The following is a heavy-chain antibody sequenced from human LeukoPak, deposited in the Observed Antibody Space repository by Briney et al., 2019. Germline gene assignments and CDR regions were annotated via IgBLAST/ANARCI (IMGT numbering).Heavy chain of an antibody. CDR3: ARVDSWWLQLHYYYGMDA. D-gene: IGHD5-24*01. Sequence: GGSLRLSCAASGFTFSSYAMHWVRQAPGKGLEWVAVISYDGSNKYYADSVKGRFTISRDNSKNTLYLQMNSLRAEDTAVYYCARVDSWWLQLHYYYGMDAWGQGTTVTVSS. V-gene: IGHV3-30*04. CDR1: GFTFSSYA. CDR2: ISYDGSNK. J-gene: IGHJ6*02.